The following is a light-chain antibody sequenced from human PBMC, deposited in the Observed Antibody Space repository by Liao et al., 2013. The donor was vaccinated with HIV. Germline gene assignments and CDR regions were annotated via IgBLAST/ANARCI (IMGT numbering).Light chain of an antibody. CDR1: ALPKQH. CDR3: QSTASSVTYV. J-gene: IGLJ1*01. CDR2: KDS. Sequence: SYVLTQPPSVSVSPGQTARITCSGDALPKQHAYWYQQKPGQAPVLVIYKDSERPSGIPERFSGSSSGTTVTLTISGVQAEDEADYYCQSTASSVTYVFGTGTKVTVL. V-gene: IGLV3-25*03.